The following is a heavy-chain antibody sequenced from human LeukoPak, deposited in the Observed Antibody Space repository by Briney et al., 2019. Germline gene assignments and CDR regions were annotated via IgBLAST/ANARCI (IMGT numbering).Heavy chain of an antibody. Sequence: GGSLRLSCVASGFTFSSYAMHWVRQAPGKGLEWVAVISYDGSNKYYADSVKGRFTISRDNSKNTLYLQMNSLRAEDTAVYYCARFPIAVAGTGPLDYWGQGTLVTVSS. CDR1: GFTFSSYA. CDR2: ISYDGSNK. D-gene: IGHD6-19*01. V-gene: IGHV3-30-3*01. J-gene: IGHJ4*02. CDR3: ARFPIAVAGTGPLDY.